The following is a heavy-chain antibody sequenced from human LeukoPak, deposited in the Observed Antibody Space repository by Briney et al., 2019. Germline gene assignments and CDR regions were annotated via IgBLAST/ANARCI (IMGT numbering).Heavy chain of an antibody. CDR3: ARVSEDIVVVPAAMGVDY. D-gene: IGHD2-2*01. V-gene: IGHV1-18*01. CDR1: GYTFTSYG. CDR2: ISAYNGNT. Sequence: ASVKVSCKASGYTFTSYGISWVRQAPGQGLEWMGWISAYNGNTNYAQKLQGRVTMTTDTSTSTAYMELRSLRSDDTAVYYCARVSEDIVVVPAAMGVDYWGQGTLVTVSS. J-gene: IGHJ4*02.